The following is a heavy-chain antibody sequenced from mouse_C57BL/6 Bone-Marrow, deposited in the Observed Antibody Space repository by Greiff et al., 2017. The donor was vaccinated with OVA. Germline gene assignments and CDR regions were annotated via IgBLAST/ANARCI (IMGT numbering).Heavy chain of an antibody. Sequence: EVKLQESGPGLVKPSQSLSLTCSVTGYSITSGYYWNWIRQFPGNKLEWMGYISYDGSNNYNPSLKNRISITRDTSKNQFFLKLNSVTTEDTATYYCARSRLRRDWYFDVWGTGTTVTVSS. CDR3: ARSRLRRDWYFDV. J-gene: IGHJ1*03. V-gene: IGHV3-6*01. CDR1: GYSITSGYY. D-gene: IGHD2-4*01. CDR2: ISYDGSN.